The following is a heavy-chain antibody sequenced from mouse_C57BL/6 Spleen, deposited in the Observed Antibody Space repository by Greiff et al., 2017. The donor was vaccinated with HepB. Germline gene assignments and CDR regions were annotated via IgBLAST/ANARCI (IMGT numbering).Heavy chain of an antibody. V-gene: IGHV5-16*01. CDR2: INYDGSST. CDR3: ARGGYWFAY. CDR1: GFTFSDYY. J-gene: IGHJ3*01. D-gene: IGHD2-2*01. Sequence: DVKLVESAGGLVQPGSSMKLSCTASGFTFSDYYMAWVRQVPEKGLEWVANINYDGSSTYYLDSLKSRFIISRDNAKNILYLQMSSLKSEDTATYYCARGGYWFAYWGQGTLVTVSA.